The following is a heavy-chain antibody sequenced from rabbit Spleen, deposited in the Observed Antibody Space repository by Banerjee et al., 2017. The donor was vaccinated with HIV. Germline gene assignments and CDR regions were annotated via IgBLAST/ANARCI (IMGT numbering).Heavy chain of an antibody. V-gene: IGHV1S45*01. D-gene: IGHD1-1*01. CDR3: ARSGHVRGDYTWDL. CDR2: IYTGTSGIT. J-gene: IGHJ4*01. Sequence: QEQLVESGGGLVQPEGSLALTCTASGFSFSNGYYMCWVRQAPGKGLEWIACIYTGTSGITYYANWVISRFTITSDTNQNTVDLQMTSLTAADTATYFCARSGHVRGDYTWDLWGPGTLVTVS. CDR1: GFSFSNGYY.